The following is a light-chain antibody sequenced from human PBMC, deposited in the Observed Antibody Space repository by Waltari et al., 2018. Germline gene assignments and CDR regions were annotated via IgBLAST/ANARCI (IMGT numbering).Light chain of an antibody. J-gene: IGLJ1*01. CDR2: EVT. V-gene: IGLV2-23*02. CDR3: CSYAGASTSLYV. CDR1: SSDVGSYNL. Sequence: QSALTQSASVSGSPGQSITISCTGTSSDVGSYNLVSWYQRHPGNAPKLMIYEVTKRPSGVSNRFSGSKSGNTAALTISGRQSEDEADYYCCSYAGASTSLYVFGTGTKVTVL.